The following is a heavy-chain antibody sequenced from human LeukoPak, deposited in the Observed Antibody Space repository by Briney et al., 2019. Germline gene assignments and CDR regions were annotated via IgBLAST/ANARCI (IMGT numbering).Heavy chain of an antibody. V-gene: IGHV1-2*02. D-gene: IGHD3-10*01. CDR1: GYTFTGYY. CDR2: INPNLGDT. J-gene: IGHJ4*02. Sequence: ASVKVSCKASGYTFTGYYLHWVRQAPGQGLEWMGWINPNLGDTNYTQKFEGGVTMTRDTSINTVYMDLSRLTSDDTAVYYCARGLLWLGELGYWGQGALVTVSS. CDR3: ARGLLWLGELGY.